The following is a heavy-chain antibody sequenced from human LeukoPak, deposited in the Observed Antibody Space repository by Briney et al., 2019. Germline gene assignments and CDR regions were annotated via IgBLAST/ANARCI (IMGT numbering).Heavy chain of an antibody. CDR2: MYYTGST. Sequence: SETLSLTCTVSGGSINSKSHYWGWIRQSPGKGPEWIVSMYYTGSTYHNPSLRSRVTISIDTSKNQFSLKLSSVTAADTAVYYCARDGVGATPFFDYWGQGTLVTVSS. D-gene: IGHD1-26*01. CDR3: ARDGVGATPFFDY. V-gene: IGHV4-39*07. CDR1: GGSINSKSHY. J-gene: IGHJ4*02.